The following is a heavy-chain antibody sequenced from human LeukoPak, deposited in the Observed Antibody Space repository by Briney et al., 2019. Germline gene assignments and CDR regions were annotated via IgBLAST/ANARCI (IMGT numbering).Heavy chain of an antibody. V-gene: IGHV4-59*01. Sequence: SETLSLTCTVSGGSISSYYWSWIRQHPGKGLEWIGYIYYSGSTNYNPSLKSRVTISVDTSKNQFSLKLSSVTAADTAVYYCARRDSSGYSFDYWGQGTLVTVSS. CDR2: IYYSGST. CDR3: ARRDSSGYSFDY. CDR1: GGSISSYY. D-gene: IGHD3-22*01. J-gene: IGHJ4*02.